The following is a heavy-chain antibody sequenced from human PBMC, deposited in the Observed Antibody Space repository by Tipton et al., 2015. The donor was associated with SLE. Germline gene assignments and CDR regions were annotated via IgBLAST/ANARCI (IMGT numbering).Heavy chain of an antibody. CDR1: GGSISSHY. J-gene: IGHJ6*02. CDR3: ARADYYYGMDV. CDR2: IYYSGSI. Sequence: TLSLTCTVSGGSISSHYWSWIRQPPGKGLEWIGYIYYSGSISYNPSLKSRVTISVDTSKNQFSLKLSSVTAADTAVYYCARADYYYGMDVWGQGTTVTVSS. V-gene: IGHV4-59*08.